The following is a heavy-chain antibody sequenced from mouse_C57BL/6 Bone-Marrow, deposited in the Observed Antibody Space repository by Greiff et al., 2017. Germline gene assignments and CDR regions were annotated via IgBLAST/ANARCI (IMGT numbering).Heavy chain of an antibody. CDR2: IDPETGGT. V-gene: IGHV1-15*01. CDR1: GYTFTDYE. J-gene: IGHJ4*01. CDR3: TQGAMDY. Sequence: VQLQQSGAELVRPGASVTLSCKASGYTFTDYEMHWVKQTPVHGLEWIGAIDPETGGTAYNQKFKGKAIMTADKSSSTAYMELRSLTSEDSAVYYCTQGAMDYWGRGTSVTVSS.